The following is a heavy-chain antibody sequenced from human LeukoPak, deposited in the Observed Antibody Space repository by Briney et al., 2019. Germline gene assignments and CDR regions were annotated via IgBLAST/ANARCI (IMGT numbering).Heavy chain of an antibody. CDR1: GFTFSSYE. CDR3: ATSFGVVNPFDY. V-gene: IGHV3-48*03. J-gene: IGHJ4*02. D-gene: IGHD3-3*01. Sequence: GGSLRLSCAASGFTFSSYEMNWVRQAPGKGLEWVSYISSSGSTIYYADSVKGRFTISRDNAKNSLYLQMSSLRAEDTAVYYCATSFGVVNPFDYWGQGTLVTVSS. CDR2: ISSSGSTI.